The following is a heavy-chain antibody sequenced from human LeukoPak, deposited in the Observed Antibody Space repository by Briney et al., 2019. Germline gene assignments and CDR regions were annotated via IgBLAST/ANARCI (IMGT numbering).Heavy chain of an antibody. J-gene: IGHJ3*02. V-gene: IGHV1-24*01. CDR2: FDPEDGET. D-gene: IGHD5-24*01. CDR3: ATVVERWLQMGAFDI. CDR1: GYTLTELS. Sequence: ASVKVSCKVSGYTLTELSMHWVRQAPGKGLEWMGGFDPEDGETIYAQKFQGRVTMTEDTSTDTAYMELSSLRSEDTAVYYCATVVERWLQMGAFDIWGQGTMVTVSS.